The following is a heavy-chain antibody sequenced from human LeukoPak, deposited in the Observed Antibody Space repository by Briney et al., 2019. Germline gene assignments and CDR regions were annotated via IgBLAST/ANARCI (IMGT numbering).Heavy chain of an antibody. J-gene: IGHJ4*02. CDR1: GYSISNGYY. D-gene: IGHD1-20*01. Sequence: SETLSLTFTVSGYSISNGYYWGWIRQPPGKGLEWIVSMSHTGSTYYNASLKSRVIISVDTSKNKFSLKLSSVTAADTAVYYCARANNWNYFDYWGQGTLVTVSS. V-gene: IGHV4-38-2*02. CDR3: ARANNWNYFDY. CDR2: MSHTGST.